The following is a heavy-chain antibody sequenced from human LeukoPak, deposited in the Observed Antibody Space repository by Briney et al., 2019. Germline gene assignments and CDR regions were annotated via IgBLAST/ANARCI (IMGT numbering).Heavy chain of an antibody. CDR2: IFYSGST. CDR1: GGSLSCTSCY. Sequence: SETLSLTCTVSGGSLSCTSCYWGWIRQPPGKGLEWIGSIFYSGSTYYNPSLNSRVTMSVDASKNQFSLKVISVTAADTAVYYCARHHYYGSGSPNWFDPWGQGTLVTVSS. CDR3: ARHHYYGSGSPNWFDP. V-gene: IGHV4-39*01. J-gene: IGHJ5*02. D-gene: IGHD3-10*01.